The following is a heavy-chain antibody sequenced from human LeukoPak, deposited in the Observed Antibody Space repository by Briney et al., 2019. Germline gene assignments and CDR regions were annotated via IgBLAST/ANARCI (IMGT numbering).Heavy chain of an antibody. CDR3: ARGREVYSGSPFDY. CDR2: IYYSGST. CDR1: GGSFSGYY. V-gene: IGHV4-59*01. D-gene: IGHD1-26*01. J-gene: IGHJ4*02. Sequence: SETLSLTCAVYGGSFSGYYWSWIRQPPGKGLEWIGSIYYSGSTNYNPSLKSRVTISVDTSKNQFSLKLSSVTAADTAVYYCARGREVYSGSPFDYWGQGTLVTVSS.